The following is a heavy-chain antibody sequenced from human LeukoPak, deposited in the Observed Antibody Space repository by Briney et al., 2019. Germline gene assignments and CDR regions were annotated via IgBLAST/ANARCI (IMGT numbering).Heavy chain of an antibody. D-gene: IGHD5-24*01. CDR3: ARGPRPLDGYNSSYYYYYGMDV. CDR2: MNPNSGNT. V-gene: IGHV1-8*01. J-gene: IGHJ6*02. CDR1: GYTFTSYD. Sequence: ASVKVSCKASGYTFTSYDINWVRQATGQGLEWMGWMNPNSGNTGYAQKFQGRATMTRNTSISTAYMELSSLRSEDTAVYYCARGPRPLDGYNSSYYYYYGMDVWGQGTTVTVSS.